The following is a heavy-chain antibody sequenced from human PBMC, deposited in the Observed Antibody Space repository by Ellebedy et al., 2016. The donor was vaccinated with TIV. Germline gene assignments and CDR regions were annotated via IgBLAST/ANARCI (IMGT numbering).Heavy chain of an antibody. J-gene: IGHJ6*02. CDR1: GGSISSSSYY. V-gene: IGHV4-39*07. CDR2: IYYSGST. Sequence: GSLRLSXTVSGGSISSSSYYWGWIRQPPGKGLEWIGSIYYSGSTNYNPSLKSRVTISVDTSKNQFSLKLSSVTAADTAVYYCARERGQQLVGRLFYYYYGMDVWGQGTTVTVSS. D-gene: IGHD6-13*01. CDR3: ARERGQQLVGRLFYYYYGMDV.